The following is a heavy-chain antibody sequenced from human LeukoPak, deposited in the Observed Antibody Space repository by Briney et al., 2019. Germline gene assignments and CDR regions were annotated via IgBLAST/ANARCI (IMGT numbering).Heavy chain of an antibody. J-gene: IGHJ4*02. CDR2: MYYSGST. CDR3: ARDGSIVGATGQDY. CDR1: GGSIRSSY. V-gene: IGHV4-59*12. Sequence: SETLSLTCTVSGGSIRSSYWSWFRQPPGKGLEWIGYMYYSGSTSYNPSLKSRVTISVDTSKNQFSLKLSSVTAADTAVYYCARDGSIVGATGQDYWGQGTLVTVSS. D-gene: IGHD1-26*01.